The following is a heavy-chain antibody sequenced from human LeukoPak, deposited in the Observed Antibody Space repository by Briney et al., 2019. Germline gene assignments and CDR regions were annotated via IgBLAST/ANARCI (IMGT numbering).Heavy chain of an antibody. CDR3: ATRPPGKSYLPYFDY. CDR2: IYYSGST. V-gene: IGHV4-61*01. Sequence: SETLSLTCTVSGASVSSRSYYWSWIRQPPGKGLEWIGFIYYSGSTNYNPSLKSRVTISVDTSKNQFSLKLSSVTAADTAVYYCATRPPGKSYLPYFDYWGQGTRVTVSS. CDR1: GASVSSRSYY. D-gene: IGHD3-16*01. J-gene: IGHJ4*02.